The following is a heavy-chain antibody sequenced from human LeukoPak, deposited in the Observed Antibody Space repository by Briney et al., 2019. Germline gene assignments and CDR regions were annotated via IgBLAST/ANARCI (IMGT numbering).Heavy chain of an antibody. CDR1: GFTFSSYW. Sequence: QPGGSLRLSCAASGFTFSSYWMHWVRQAPGKELVWVSRINSDGSSTSYADSVKGRFTISRDNAKNTLYLQMNSLRAEDTAVYYCAKGGTTVTTALDYWGQGTLVTVSS. CDR2: INSDGSST. J-gene: IGHJ4*02. V-gene: IGHV3-74*01. CDR3: AKGGTTVTTALDY. D-gene: IGHD4-17*01.